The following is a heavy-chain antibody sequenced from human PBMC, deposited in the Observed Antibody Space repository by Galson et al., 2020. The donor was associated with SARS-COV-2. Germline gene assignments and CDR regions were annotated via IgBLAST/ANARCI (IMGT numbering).Heavy chain of an antibody. D-gene: IGHD3-9*01. J-gene: IGHJ6*02. V-gene: IGHV1-2*02. CDR2: INPKSGGT. CDR3: ARLRYYDVLTGYIVDV. Sequence: ASVKVSCKASGYTFTDYYIHWVRQAPGQGLEWMGWINPKSGGTNYAQKFEGRVTMTRDTSITTAYMELSRLTSDDTAVYYCARLRYYDVLTGYIVDVWGQGPMVTVS. CDR1: GYTFTDYY.